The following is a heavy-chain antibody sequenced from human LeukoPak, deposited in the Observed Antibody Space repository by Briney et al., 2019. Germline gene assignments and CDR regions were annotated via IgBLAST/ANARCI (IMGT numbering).Heavy chain of an antibody. CDR3: SRTDGSGLYYYYSGMDF. J-gene: IGHJ6*02. V-gene: IGHV1-2*02. Sequence: ASVTVSCKASGYTFAGYYIHWVRQAPGQGAEGMGWINPNSGGTNFAQKFQGRVTMTRDTSISTAYMELSRLRSDDTAVYYCSRTDGSGLYYYYSGMDFWGQGTTVTVSS. CDR2: INPNSGGT. CDR1: GYTFAGYY. D-gene: IGHD3-10*01.